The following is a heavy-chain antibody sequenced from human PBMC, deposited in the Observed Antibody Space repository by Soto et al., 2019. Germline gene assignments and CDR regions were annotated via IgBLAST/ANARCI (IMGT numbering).Heavy chain of an antibody. J-gene: IGHJ5*02. CDR1: GGSISSGGYY. CDR3: ARDFKVEEYNWFDP. D-gene: IGHD3-16*01. V-gene: IGHV4-31*03. CDR2: IYYSGST. Sequence: PSETLSLTCTVSGGSISSGGYYWSWIRQHPGKGLEWIGYIYYSGSTYYNPSLKSRVTISVDTSKNQFSLKLSSVTAADTAVYYCARDFKVEEYNWFDPWGQGTLVTVSS.